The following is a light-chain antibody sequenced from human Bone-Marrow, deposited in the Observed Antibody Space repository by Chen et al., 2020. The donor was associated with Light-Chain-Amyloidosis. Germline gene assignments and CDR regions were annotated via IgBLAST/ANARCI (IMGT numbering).Light chain of an antibody. CDR1: SSNIGNNS. V-gene: IGLV1-47*01. J-gene: IGLJ1*01. CDR3: ASWDDSLHGYV. CDR2: RSN. Sequence: QSVLTQPPSASGTPGQRVTISCSGSSSNIGNNSVYWYQQFPGAAPKLLIFRSNQRPSGVPDQFAGSRSDTSAALAISGLRSEDEADYYCASWDDSLHGYVFGTGTRVTVL.